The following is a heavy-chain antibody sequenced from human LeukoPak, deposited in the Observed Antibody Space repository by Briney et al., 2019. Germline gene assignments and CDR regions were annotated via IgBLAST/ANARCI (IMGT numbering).Heavy chain of an antibody. CDR1: GGSISSYY. Sequence: PSETLSLTCTVSGGSISSYYWSWIRQPPGKGLEWIGYIYYSGSTNYNPSLKSRVTISVDTSKNQSSLKLSSVTAADTAVYYCARGEYYYDSSGYYYLFDYWGQGTLVTVSS. V-gene: IGHV4-59*08. CDR2: IYYSGST. J-gene: IGHJ4*02. CDR3: ARGEYYYDSSGYYYLFDY. D-gene: IGHD3-22*01.